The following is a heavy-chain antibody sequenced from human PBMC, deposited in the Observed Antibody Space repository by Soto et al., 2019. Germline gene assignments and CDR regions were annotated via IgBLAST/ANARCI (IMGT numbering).Heavy chain of an antibody. Sequence: QVQLVESGGGVVQPGRSLRLSCAASGFTFSSYGMHWVRQAPGKGLEWVAVIWYDGSNKYYADSVKGRFTISRDNSKNTLYLQMNSLRAEDKAVYYCAGDRYSSGWYDLDYWGQGTLVTVSS. CDR3: AGDRYSSGWYDLDY. D-gene: IGHD6-19*01. CDR1: GFTFSSYG. CDR2: IWYDGSNK. J-gene: IGHJ4*02. V-gene: IGHV3-33*01.